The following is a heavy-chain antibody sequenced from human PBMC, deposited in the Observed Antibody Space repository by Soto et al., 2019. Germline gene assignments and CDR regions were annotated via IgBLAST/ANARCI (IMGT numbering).Heavy chain of an antibody. CDR2: ISYDGSNK. Sequence: GGSLRLSCAASGFTFSSYGMHWVRQAPGKGLEWVAVISYDGSNKYYADSVKGRFTISRDNSKNTLYLQMNSLRAEDTAVYYCAKDGSSWFGLDYWGQGT. J-gene: IGHJ4*02. CDR3: AKDGSSWFGLDY. CDR1: GFTFSSYG. D-gene: IGHD6-13*01. V-gene: IGHV3-30*18.